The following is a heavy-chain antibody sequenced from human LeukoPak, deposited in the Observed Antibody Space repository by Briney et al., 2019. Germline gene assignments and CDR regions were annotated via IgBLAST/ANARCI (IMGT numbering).Heavy chain of an antibody. J-gene: IGHJ4*02. D-gene: IGHD3-10*01. CDR2: IYTSGST. CDR1: GRSISRGSYY. CDR3: ARDHTLLWFGV. V-gene: IGHV4-61*02. Sequence: TLSLICTVSGRSISRGSYYWRWLREPAAKGLEWIRRIYTSGSTTYNPSLKSRVTISVDTSKNQFSLKLSSVTAADTAVYYCARDHTLLWFGVWGQGTLVTVSS.